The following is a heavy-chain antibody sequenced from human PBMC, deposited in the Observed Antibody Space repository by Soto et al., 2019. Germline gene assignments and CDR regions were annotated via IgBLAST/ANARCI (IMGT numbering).Heavy chain of an antibody. CDR3: TNVPYCSGGSCYSDY. J-gene: IGHJ4*02. V-gene: IGHV3-15*01. D-gene: IGHD2-15*01. CDR2: IKSKTDGGTT. Sequence: GGSLRLSCAASGFTFSDAWMSWVRQAPGKGLEWVGRIKSKTDGGTTDYAAPVKGRFTISRDDSKNTLYLQMNSLKTEDTAVYYCTNVPYCSGGSCYSDYWGQGTLVTVSS. CDR1: GFTFSDAW.